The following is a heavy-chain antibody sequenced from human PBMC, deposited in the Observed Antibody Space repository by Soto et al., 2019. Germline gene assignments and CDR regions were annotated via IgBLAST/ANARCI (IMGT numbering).Heavy chain of an antibody. J-gene: IGHJ5*02. CDR3: AREFCSGGNCYTYYFDP. V-gene: IGHV3-74*01. CDR2: INTDGSNT. D-gene: IGHD2-15*01. CDR1: GLTFNRYW. Sequence: GSLRLSCAASGLTFNRYWMHWVRHAPGKGLVWVSHINTDGSNTNYADSVKGRFTISRDNAKSTLFLQMNSLRDEDTAVYYCAREFCSGGNCYTYYFDPWGQGVPVTVSS.